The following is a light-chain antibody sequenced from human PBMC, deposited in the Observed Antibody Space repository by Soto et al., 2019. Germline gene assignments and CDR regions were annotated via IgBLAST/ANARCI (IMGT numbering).Light chain of an antibody. CDR3: RLYAVSYTSV. CDR2: DVS. CDR1: SSGVGGYNY. J-gene: IGLJ1*01. V-gene: IGLV2-11*01. Sequence: QSPLTHPRSVSGSPGQSVTVSCTGTSSGVGGYNYFSWYQQHPGKSPKLMIYDVSKRPSGVPDRFSGSKTGNSASLTISGLQSEDTAEYYCRLYAVSYTSVCGTGTKVTVL.